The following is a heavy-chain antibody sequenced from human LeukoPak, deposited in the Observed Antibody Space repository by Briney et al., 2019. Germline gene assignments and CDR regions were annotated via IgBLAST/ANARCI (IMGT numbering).Heavy chain of an antibody. V-gene: IGHV1-18*01. Sequence: ASVKVSCKASGYTFTSYGISWVRQAPGQGLEWMGWISAYNGNTNYAQKLQGRVTMTTDTSTSTAYMELRSLRSDDTAVYYCAREGYYYDSSARRLFDYWGQGTLVTVSS. CDR2: ISAYNGNT. J-gene: IGHJ4*02. CDR1: GYTFTSYG. D-gene: IGHD3-22*01. CDR3: AREGYYYDSSARRLFDY.